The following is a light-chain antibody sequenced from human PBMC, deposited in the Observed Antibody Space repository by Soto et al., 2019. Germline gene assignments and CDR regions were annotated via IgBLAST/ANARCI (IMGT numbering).Light chain of an antibody. J-gene: IGKJ4*01. Sequence: DIVLTQSPPSHAVSLDERAPSNCKSSQSVLYSSNNKNYLAWYQQKPGQPPKLLIYWASTRKSGVPDRFSGSGSGTDFTLTISSLQAEDVAVYYCQQYYSTPPTFGRGTKVDTK. CDR3: QQYYSTPPT. CDR1: QSVLYSSNNKNY. V-gene: IGKV4-1*01. CDR2: WAS.